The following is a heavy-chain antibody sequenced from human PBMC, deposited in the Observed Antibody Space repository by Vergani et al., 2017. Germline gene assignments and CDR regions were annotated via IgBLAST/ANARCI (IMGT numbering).Heavy chain of an antibody. Sequence: QVQLQQWGAGLLKPSETLSLTCAVYGGSFSGYYWSWIRQPPGKGLEWIGEINHSGSTNYNPSLKSRVTISVDTSKNQFSLKLSSVTAADTAVYYCAGGKKPGYSYGYGALDYWGQGTLVTVSS. CDR3: AGGKKPGYSYGYGALDY. V-gene: IGHV4-34*01. CDR2: INHSGST. CDR1: GGSFSGYY. D-gene: IGHD5-18*01. J-gene: IGHJ4*02.